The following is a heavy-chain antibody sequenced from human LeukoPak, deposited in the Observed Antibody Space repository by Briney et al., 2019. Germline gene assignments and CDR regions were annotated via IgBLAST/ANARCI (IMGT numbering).Heavy chain of an antibody. D-gene: IGHD6-6*01. CDR3: ARGGAARPDF. J-gene: IGHJ4*02. V-gene: IGHV4-38-2*02. CDR1: GYSIRSDYY. Sequence: SETLSLTCTVSGYSIRSDYYWGWIRQSPGKGLEWIGSIYHSGTIYYNPSLKSRVTISVDTSKNQFSLKLSSVTAADTALYYCARGGAARPDFWGQGTLVTVSS. CDR2: IYHSGTI.